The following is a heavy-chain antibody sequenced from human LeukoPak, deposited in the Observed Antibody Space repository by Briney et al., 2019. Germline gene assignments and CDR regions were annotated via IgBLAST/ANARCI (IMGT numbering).Heavy chain of an antibody. Sequence: PGGSPRLSCVASGLTVSSNYMSWVRQAPGKGLEWVSVIDLGGRTYYADSMKGRFTISRDNSKNTLYVQMNSLRAEDTAVYYCASRRDGYNSNFWGQGTLVTVSS. J-gene: IGHJ4*02. CDR2: IDLGGRT. CDR3: ASRRDGYNSNF. CDR1: GLTVSSNY. V-gene: IGHV3-53*01. D-gene: IGHD5-24*01.